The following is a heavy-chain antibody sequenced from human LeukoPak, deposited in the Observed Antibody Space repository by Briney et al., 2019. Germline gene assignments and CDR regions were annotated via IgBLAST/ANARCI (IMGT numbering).Heavy chain of an antibody. D-gene: IGHD3-10*01. Sequence: PSETLSLTCTVSGGCISSGGYYWSWIRQHPGKGLEWIGYIYYSGSTYYNPSLKSRVTISVDTSKNQFSLKLSSVTAADTAVYYCARCYGSGNLFDYWGQGTLVTVSS. CDR1: GGCISSGGYY. CDR2: IYYSGST. CDR3: ARCYGSGNLFDY. J-gene: IGHJ4*02. V-gene: IGHV4-31*03.